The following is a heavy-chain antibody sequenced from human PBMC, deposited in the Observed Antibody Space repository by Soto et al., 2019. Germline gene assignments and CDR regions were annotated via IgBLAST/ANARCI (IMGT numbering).Heavy chain of an antibody. CDR1: GGSISSYY. D-gene: IGHD3-22*01. Sequence: QVQLQESGPGLVKPSETLSLTCTVSGGSISSYYWSWIRQPPGKGLEWIGYIYYSGSTNYNPSLKSRVTISVDTSKNQFSLKLSSVTAADTAVYYCASLGDSSGYYPNWFDPWGQGTLVTVSS. CDR3: ASLGDSSGYYPNWFDP. CDR2: IYYSGST. J-gene: IGHJ5*02. V-gene: IGHV4-59*01.